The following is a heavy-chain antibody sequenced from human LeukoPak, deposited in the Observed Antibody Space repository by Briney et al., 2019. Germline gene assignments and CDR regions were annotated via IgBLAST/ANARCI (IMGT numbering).Heavy chain of an antibody. CDR1: GFTFSSYA. D-gene: IGHD1-26*01. CDR2: ISGSGGST. Sequence: GGSLRLSCAASGFTFSSYAMSWVRQAPGKGLEWVSAISGSGGSTYYVDSVKGRFTISRDNSKNTLYLQIHSLRAEDTAVFYCAKDPRNGMDYFDYWAQETLVTVPS. V-gene: IGHV3-23*01. CDR3: AKDPRNGMDYFDY. J-gene: IGHJ4*02.